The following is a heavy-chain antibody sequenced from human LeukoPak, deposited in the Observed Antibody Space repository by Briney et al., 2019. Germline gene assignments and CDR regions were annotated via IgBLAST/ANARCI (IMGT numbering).Heavy chain of an antibody. Sequence: ASVKVSCKASGYTFTSYYMHWVRQAPGQGLEWMGIINPSGGSTSYAQKFQGRVTMTRDTSTSTVYMELSSLRSEDTAVHYCAREGTMIVVVTKDYFDYWGQGTLVTVSS. CDR2: INPSGGST. J-gene: IGHJ4*02. V-gene: IGHV1-46*01. CDR1: GYTFTSYY. D-gene: IGHD3-22*01. CDR3: AREGTMIVVVTKDYFDY.